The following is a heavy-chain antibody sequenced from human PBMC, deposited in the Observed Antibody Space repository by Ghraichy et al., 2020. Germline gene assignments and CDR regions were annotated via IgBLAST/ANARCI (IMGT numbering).Heavy chain of an antibody. CDR3: AKARGIGIIIAAVYYFDY. V-gene: IGHV3-23*01. D-gene: IGHD6-13*01. CDR2: ISGSGGST. CDR1: GFTFSSYA. J-gene: IGHJ4*02. Sequence: LSLTCAASGFTFSSYAMSWVRQAPGKGLEWVSAISGSGGSTYYADSVKGRFTISRDNSKNTLYLQMNSLRAEDTAVYYCAKARGIGIIIAAVYYFDYWGQGTLVTVSS.